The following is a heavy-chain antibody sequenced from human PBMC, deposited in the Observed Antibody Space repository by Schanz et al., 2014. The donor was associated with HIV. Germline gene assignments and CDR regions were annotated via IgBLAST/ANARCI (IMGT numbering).Heavy chain of an antibody. V-gene: IGHV1-18*01. D-gene: IGHD1-1*01. J-gene: IGHJ4*02. CDR3: AREYNTWDRRFDY. CDR1: GGTFTNYA. Sequence: QVQLVQSGAEVKKPGSSVMVSCKTSGGTFTNYAISWVRQAPGQGLEWMGWISAHNGDTKYAQKFQGRITMTTDSSTNTAFLELRRLTSDDTAAYYCAREYNTWDRRFDYWGQGTLVTVSS. CDR2: ISAHNGDT.